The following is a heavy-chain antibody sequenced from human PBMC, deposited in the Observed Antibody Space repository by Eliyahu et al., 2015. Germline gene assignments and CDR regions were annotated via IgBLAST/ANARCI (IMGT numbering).Heavy chain of an antibody. D-gene: IGHD3-22*01. V-gene: IGHV1-69*01. Sequence: QVQLVQSGAEVKKPGSSVKVSCKASGGTFSXYAISWGRQAPGQGLEWMGGIIPIFGTANYAQKFQGRVTITADESTSTAYMELSSLRSEDTAVYYCASSTAYYYDSSGSPRLNWFDPWGQGTLVTVSS. CDR1: GGTFSXYA. CDR3: ASSTAYYYDSSGSPRLNWFDP. CDR2: IIPIFGTA. J-gene: IGHJ5*02.